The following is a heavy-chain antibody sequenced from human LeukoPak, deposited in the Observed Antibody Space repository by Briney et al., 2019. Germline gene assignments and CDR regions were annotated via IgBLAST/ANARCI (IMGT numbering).Heavy chain of an antibody. CDR2: IRYDEGVT. CDR1: GFAISNFW. V-gene: IGHV3-74*03. D-gene: IGHD4-11*01. Sequence: PGGSLRLSCAASGFAISNFWMHWVRQAPGKGLVWVARIRYDEGVTMYADSVKGRFIISRDNAKNTLCLQMDSLRVEDTAVYYCVRDDYLSYWGQGALVAVSS. CDR3: VRDDYLSY. J-gene: IGHJ4*02.